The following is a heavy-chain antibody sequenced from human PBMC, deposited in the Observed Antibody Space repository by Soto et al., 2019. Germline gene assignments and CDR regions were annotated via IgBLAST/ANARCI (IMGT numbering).Heavy chain of an antibody. CDR1: GFTFSGSA. Sequence: GGSLRLSCAASGFTFSGSAMPWVRQASGKGLEWVGRIRSKANSYATAYAASVKGRFTISRDDSKNTAYLQMNSLKTEDTAVYYCTRHKHYDYVWGSYLSDYGMDVWGQGTTVTVSS. D-gene: IGHD3-16*01. CDR3: TRHKHYDYVWGSYLSDYGMDV. CDR2: IRSKANSYAT. V-gene: IGHV3-73*01. J-gene: IGHJ6*02.